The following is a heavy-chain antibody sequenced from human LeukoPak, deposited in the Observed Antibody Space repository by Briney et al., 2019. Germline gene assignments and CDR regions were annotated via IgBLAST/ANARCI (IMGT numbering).Heavy chain of an antibody. V-gene: IGHV4-30-4*01. CDR2: IYYSGST. D-gene: IGHD2/OR15-2a*01. CDR3: AGHHPRNTVDF. Sequence: SQTLSLTCTVSGGSIRSGDYYWSWIRQPPGKDLEWIGYIYYSGSTYYNPSLKSRVTISVDTSKNQFSLKLTSVTAADTAVYYCAGHHPRNTVDFWGQGTLVTVSS. CDR1: GGSIRSGDYY. J-gene: IGHJ4*02.